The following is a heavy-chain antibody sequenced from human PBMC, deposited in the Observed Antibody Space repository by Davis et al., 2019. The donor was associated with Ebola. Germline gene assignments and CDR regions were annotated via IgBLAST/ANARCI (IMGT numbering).Heavy chain of an antibody. J-gene: IGHJ4*02. CDR1: GFTVRSNY. D-gene: IGHD3-22*01. CDR3: ARSSPPPYYYDSSGYYDY. V-gene: IGHV3-66*01. Sequence: GGSLRLSCAASGFTVRSNYMSWVRQAPGKGLEWVSVIYSGGSTYYADSVKGRFTISRDNSKNTLYLQMNSLRAEDTAVYYCARSSPPPYYYDSSGYYDYWGQGTLVTVSS. CDR2: IYSGGST.